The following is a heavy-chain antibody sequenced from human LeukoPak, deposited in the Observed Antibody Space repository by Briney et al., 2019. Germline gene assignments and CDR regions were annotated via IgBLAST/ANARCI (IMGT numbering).Heavy chain of an antibody. CDR2: ISTSSIYI. J-gene: IGHJ4*02. Sequence: GGSLRLSCAASGFSFSFSNMNWVRQAPGKGLEWVSSISTSSIYIYYADSVKGRFTISRDNAKNSLYLQMNSLRAEDTAVYYCASLSGAVAGRDPFDYWGQGTLVTVSS. V-gene: IGHV3-21*01. D-gene: IGHD6-19*01. CDR1: GFSFSFSN. CDR3: ASLSGAVAGRDPFDY.